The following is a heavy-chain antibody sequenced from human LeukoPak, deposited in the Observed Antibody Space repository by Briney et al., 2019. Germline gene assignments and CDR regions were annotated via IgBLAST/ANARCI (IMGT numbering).Heavy chain of an antibody. Sequence: GGSLRLSCAASGVTFSSYAMSWVRQAPGKGLEWVSAISGSGGSTYYADSVKGRFTISRDNSKNTLYLQMNSLRAEDTAVYYCAKVAYYDSSGYCHFDYWGQGTLVTVSS. CDR1: GVTFSSYA. CDR2: ISGSGGST. V-gene: IGHV3-23*01. D-gene: IGHD3-22*01. CDR3: AKVAYYDSSGYCHFDY. J-gene: IGHJ4*02.